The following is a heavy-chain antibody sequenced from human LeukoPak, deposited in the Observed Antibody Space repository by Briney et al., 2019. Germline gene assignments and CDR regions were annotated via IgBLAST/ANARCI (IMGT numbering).Heavy chain of an antibody. CDR2: IYYSGST. Sequence: SETLSLTCTVSGGSISSYYWSWIRQPPGKGLEWIGYIYYSGSTNYNPSLKSRVTISVDTSKNQFSLKLSSVTAADTAVYYCARVNTAMVSPLDPWGQGTLVTVSS. V-gene: IGHV4-59*01. J-gene: IGHJ5*02. D-gene: IGHD5-18*01. CDR1: GGSISSYY. CDR3: ARVNTAMVSPLDP.